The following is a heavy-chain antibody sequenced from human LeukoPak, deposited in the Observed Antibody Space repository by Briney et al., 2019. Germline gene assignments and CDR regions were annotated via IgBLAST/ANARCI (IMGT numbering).Heavy chain of an antibody. CDR2: IYTSGST. J-gene: IGHJ2*01. V-gene: IGHV4-4*07. CDR3: ARNSPVVVPAASYWYFDL. D-gene: IGHD2-2*01. Sequence: SETLSLTCTVSGGSISSYYWSWIRQPAGKGLEWIGRIYTSGSTNYNPSLKSRVTMSVDTSKNQFSLKLSSVTAADTAVYYCARNSPVVVPAASYWYFDLWGRGTLVTVSS. CDR1: GGSISSYY.